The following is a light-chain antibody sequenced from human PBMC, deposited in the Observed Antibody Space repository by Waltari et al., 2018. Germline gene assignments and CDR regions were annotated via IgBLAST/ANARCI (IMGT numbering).Light chain of an antibody. V-gene: IGKV2D-29*01. J-gene: IGKJ2*01. CDR3: VQTLDLPYT. Sequence: DIVITQTPLSLSVTPGQPASISCKSSQSLLHSDGRTSLFWYLQKPGQPPQLLIYEVSKRFSGVPERFSGSGSGTEFTLKVSRLEAEDVGLYYCVQTLDLPYTFGQGTKLEI. CDR2: EVS. CDR1: QSLLHSDGRTS.